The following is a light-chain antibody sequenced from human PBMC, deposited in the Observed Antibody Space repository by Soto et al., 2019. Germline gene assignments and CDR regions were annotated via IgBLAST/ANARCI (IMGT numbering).Light chain of an antibody. CDR2: DAS. Sequence: DIQMTQSPSTLSASVGDRVTITCRASQSISSWLAWYQQKPGKAPKLLIYDASSLESGVPSRFSGSGSGTEFTLTISSLQPDDFAPYYCLQDYNYPQTFGQGTKVDIK. V-gene: IGKV1-5*01. J-gene: IGKJ1*01. CDR3: LQDYNYPQT. CDR1: QSISSW.